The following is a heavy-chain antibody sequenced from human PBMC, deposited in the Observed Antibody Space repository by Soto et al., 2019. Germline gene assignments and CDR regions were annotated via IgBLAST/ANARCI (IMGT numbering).Heavy chain of an antibody. CDR2: IYYSGST. CDR3: ARSGGREMATIFNYYYGMDV. V-gene: IGHV4-39*01. Sequence: QLQLQESGPGLVKPSETLSLTCTVSGGSISSSSYYWGWIRQPPGKGLEWIGSIYYSGSTYYNPSLKSRVTISVDTSKNQFSLKLSSVTAADTAVYYCARSGGREMATIFNYYYGMDVWGQGTKVTV. D-gene: IGHD5-12*01. J-gene: IGHJ6*02. CDR1: GGSISSSSYY.